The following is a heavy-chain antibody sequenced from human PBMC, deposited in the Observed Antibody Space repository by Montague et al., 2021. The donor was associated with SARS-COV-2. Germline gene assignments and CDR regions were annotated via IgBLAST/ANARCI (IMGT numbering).Heavy chain of an antibody. CDR1: GGSISSGGYY. Sequence: TLSLTCTVSGGSISSGGYYWSWIRQHPGKGLEWIGYLYYSGSTYYNPSLKSRVTISVDTAKNQFSLKPSSVTAADTAVYYCARDFGGYSSSWFDYWGQGTLVTVSS. CDR3: ARDFGGYSSSWFDY. J-gene: IGHJ4*02. V-gene: IGHV4-31*03. D-gene: IGHD6-13*01. CDR2: LYYSGST.